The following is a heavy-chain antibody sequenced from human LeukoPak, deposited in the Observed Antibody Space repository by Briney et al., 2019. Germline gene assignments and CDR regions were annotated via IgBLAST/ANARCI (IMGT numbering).Heavy chain of an antibody. D-gene: IGHD5-18*01. V-gene: IGHV4-34*01. CDR2: INHSGNT. Sequence: SETLSLTRAVYGGSFSDYYWSWIRQPPGKGLEWIGEINHSGNTIYNPSLKSRVTISVDTSKNQFSLRLSSVTAADTTVYYCARGLRRYSKAFPFDYWGQGTLVTVSS. CDR1: GGSFSDYY. J-gene: IGHJ4*02. CDR3: ARGLRRYSKAFPFDY.